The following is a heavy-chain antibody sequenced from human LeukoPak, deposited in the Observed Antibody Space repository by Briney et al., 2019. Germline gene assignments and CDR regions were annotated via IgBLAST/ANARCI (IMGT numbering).Heavy chain of an antibody. Sequence: SETLSLTCTVSGGSISSSSYYWGWIRQPPGKGLEWIGSIYYSGSTNYNPSLKSRVTISVDTSKNQFSLKVRSVTPADTAVYYCARDLGRLRRYRAGVECAFDIWGQGTMVTVSS. CDR2: IYYSGST. CDR1: GGSISSSSYY. V-gene: IGHV4-39*07. J-gene: IGHJ3*02. CDR3: ARDLGRLRRYRAGVECAFDI. D-gene: IGHD4-23*01.